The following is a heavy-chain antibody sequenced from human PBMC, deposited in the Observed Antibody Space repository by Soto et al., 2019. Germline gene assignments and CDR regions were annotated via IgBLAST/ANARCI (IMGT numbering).Heavy chain of an antibody. CDR2: IYWDDDK. CDR3: ARGGWTTYYSPFFDY. J-gene: IGHJ4*02. D-gene: IGHD3-10*01. V-gene: IGHV2-5*02. CDR1: GFSLSTSGVG. Sequence: QITLKESGPTLVKPTQTHTLTCTFSGFSLSTSGVGVGWIRRPPGKALEWLALIYWDDDKRYSPSLKSRLTITKDTSKNQVVLTLTKLDTVDTATYYCARGGWTTYYSPFFDYWGQGTLVTVSS.